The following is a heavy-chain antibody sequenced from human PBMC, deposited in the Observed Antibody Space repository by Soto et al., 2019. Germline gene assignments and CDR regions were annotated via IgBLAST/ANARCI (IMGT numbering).Heavy chain of an antibody. J-gene: IGHJ5*02. CDR3: AREIHRIAAAGTAVWFDP. CDR2: IYYSGST. V-gene: IGHV4-59*01. CDR1: GGSISSYY. Sequence: SETLSLTCTVSGGSISSYYWSWIRQPPGKGLEWIGYIYYSGSTNYNPSLKSRVTISVDTSKNQFSLKLSSVTAADTAVYYCAREIHRIAAAGTAVWFDPWGQGTLVTVSS. D-gene: IGHD6-13*01.